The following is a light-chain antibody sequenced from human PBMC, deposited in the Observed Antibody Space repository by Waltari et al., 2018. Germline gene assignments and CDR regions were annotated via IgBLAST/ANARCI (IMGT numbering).Light chain of an antibody. CDR1: QSVSSN. V-gene: IGKV3-15*01. Sequence: EIVMTQSPATLSVSPGERATLSCRASQSVSSNLAWYQQKPGQAPRLLIYGASTRATGIPARFSGSGSGTEFTLTISSMQSEDFAVYYCQQYNNWPRSTFGQGTSWRSN. CDR3: QQYNNWPRST. J-gene: IGKJ2*02. CDR2: GAS.